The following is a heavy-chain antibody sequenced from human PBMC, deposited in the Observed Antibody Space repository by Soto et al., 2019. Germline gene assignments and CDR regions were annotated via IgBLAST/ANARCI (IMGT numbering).Heavy chain of an antibody. V-gene: IGHV4-34*01. CDR1: GGSFSGYY. CDR3: ASDLGYCTKAVCYDAY. CDR2: INHSGST. D-gene: IGHD2-8*01. Sequence: SETLSLPCAVSGGSFSGYYWRWIRQPPGKGLQWIGEINHSGSTNYNPSLKSRVAISVDTSKSQFSLNLSSVTAADTAVYYCASDLGYCTKAVCYDAYWGQGTLVTVSS. J-gene: IGHJ4*02.